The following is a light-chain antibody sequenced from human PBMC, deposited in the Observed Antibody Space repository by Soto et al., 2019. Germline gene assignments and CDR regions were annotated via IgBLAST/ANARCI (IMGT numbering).Light chain of an antibody. CDR2: GAS. Sequence: EIVMTQSPATLSVSPGERATLSCRASQSVSRSYLAWYQQKPGQAPRLLIYGASSRATGIPDRFSGSGSGTDFTLTISRLEPEDFAVYYCQQYGSSPRTFGQGTKLEIK. V-gene: IGKV3-20*01. CDR1: QSVSRSY. J-gene: IGKJ2*01. CDR3: QQYGSSPRT.